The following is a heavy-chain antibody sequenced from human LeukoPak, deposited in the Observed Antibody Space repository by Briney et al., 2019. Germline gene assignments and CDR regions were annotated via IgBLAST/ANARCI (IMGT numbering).Heavy chain of an antibody. D-gene: IGHD3-10*01. CDR3: AKDKPTHYYGSGSYDY. CDR1: GFSFSNYG. V-gene: IGHV3-23*01. CDR2: ISSRGGST. Sequence: GGPLRLAWAASGFSFSNYGMSWVRRAPGKGLEWVSAISSRGGSTYYADSVKGRLTISRDNSKNTLYLQMNSLRAEDTAVYYCAKDKPTHYYGSGSYDYWGQGTLVTVSS. J-gene: IGHJ4*02.